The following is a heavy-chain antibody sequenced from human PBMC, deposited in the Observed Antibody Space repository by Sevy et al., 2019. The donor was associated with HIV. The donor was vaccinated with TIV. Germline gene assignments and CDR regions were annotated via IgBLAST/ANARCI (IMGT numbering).Heavy chain of an antibody. J-gene: IGHJ5*02. CDR2: IKSKNDGGTA. CDR1: ELTFTSAW. Sequence: GGSLRLSCAASELTFTSAWMSWVRQAPEKGLEWVGRIKSKNDGGTADYAAPVKGRFTILRDDSQNTIYLQMNSLESEDTGVYYCATDRSWFDPWGQGTLVTVSS. V-gene: IGHV3-15*01. CDR3: ATDRSWFDP.